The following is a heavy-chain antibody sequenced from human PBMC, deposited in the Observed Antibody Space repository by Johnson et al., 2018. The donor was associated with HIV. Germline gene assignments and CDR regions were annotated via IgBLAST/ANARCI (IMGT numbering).Heavy chain of an antibody. Sequence: VQLVESGGGLVQPGGSLRLSCAASGFTVSSNYMSWVRQAPGKGLEWVSVIYSGDRTYSAVSVKGRFTISRDSSKNTLFLQMNSLRVEDTAIYYCAGRSSAWYEDAFDIRGQGTMVTVSS. CDR2: IYSGDRT. CDR1: GFTVSSNY. CDR3: AGRSSAWYEDAFDI. D-gene: IGHD6-19*01. V-gene: IGHV3-66*01. J-gene: IGHJ3*02.